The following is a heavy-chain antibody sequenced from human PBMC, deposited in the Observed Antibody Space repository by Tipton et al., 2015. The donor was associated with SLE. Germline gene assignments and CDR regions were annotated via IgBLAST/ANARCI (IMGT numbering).Heavy chain of an antibody. CDR2: IYYSGST. V-gene: IGHV4-39*07. CDR1: GGSIISNSFY. Sequence: TLSLTCTVSGGSIISNSFYWGWVRQPPGKELEWIGSIYYSGSTYYNPSLKSRVTISVDTSKNQFSLKLSSVTAADTAVYYCASSSYYYGSGSPFDYWGQGTLVTVSS. CDR3: ASSSYYYGSGSPFDY. D-gene: IGHD3-10*01. J-gene: IGHJ4*02.